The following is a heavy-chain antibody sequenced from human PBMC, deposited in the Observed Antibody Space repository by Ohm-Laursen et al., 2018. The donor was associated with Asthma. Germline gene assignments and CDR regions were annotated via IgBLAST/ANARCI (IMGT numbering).Heavy chain of an antibody. CDR2: ISTASTSI. V-gene: IGHV3-21*01. CDR3: ARNPTARPFDY. D-gene: IGHD6-6*01. J-gene: IGHJ4*02. CDR1: GYSFSLYS. Sequence: SLRLSCSASGYSFSLYSIHWIRQAPGKGLQWVASISTASTSIYYADSVRGRFTTSRDNAKNSLFLQMNSLRVEDTAVYYCARNPTARPFDYWGQGILVTVSS.